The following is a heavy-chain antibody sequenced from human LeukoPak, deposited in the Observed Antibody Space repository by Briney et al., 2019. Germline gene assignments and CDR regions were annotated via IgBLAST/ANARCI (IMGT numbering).Heavy chain of an antibody. J-gene: IGHJ4*02. CDR2: IYYSGST. Sequence: SETLSLTCTVSGGSISSSSYYWGWIRQPPGKGLEWIGSIYYSGSTYYNPSLKSRVTISVDTSKNQFSLKLSSVTAADTAVYYCARVRGSGIRSVPDYWGQGTLVTVSS. CDR3: ARVRGSGIRSVPDY. D-gene: IGHD3-10*01. CDR1: GGSISSSSYY. V-gene: IGHV4-39*07.